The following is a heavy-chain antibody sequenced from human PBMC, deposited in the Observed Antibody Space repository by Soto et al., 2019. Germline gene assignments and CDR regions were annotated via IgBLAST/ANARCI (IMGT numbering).Heavy chain of an antibody. CDR3: SKAMIGSYDSDAFDV. D-gene: IGHD3-22*01. CDR2: ISYDESTT. V-gene: IGHV3-30*18. Sequence: GGSLRLSCAASGFSFSRYGIHWVRQAPGKGLGWVAVISYDESTTFYADSVKGRFTISRDNSKNTLFLQMNSLRPEDTAVYYCSKAMIGSYDSDAFDVWGQGTMVTV. J-gene: IGHJ3*01. CDR1: GFSFSRYG.